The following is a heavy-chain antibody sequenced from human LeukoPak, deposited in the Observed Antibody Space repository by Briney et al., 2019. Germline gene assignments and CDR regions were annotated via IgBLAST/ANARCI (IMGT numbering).Heavy chain of an antibody. Sequence: SVKVSCKASGGSFDIYAFSWVRQAPGQGLEWMGRIIPILGIANYAQKFQGRVTITADKSTSTAYMELSSLRSEDTAVYYCARATYYYDSSGPGGYWGQGTLVTVSS. CDR3: ARATYYYDSSGPGGY. CDR1: GGSFDIYA. D-gene: IGHD3-22*01. V-gene: IGHV1-69*04. CDR2: IIPILGIA. J-gene: IGHJ4*02.